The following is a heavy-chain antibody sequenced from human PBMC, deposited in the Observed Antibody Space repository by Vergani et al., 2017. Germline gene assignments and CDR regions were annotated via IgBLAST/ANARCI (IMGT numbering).Heavy chain of an antibody. V-gene: IGHV4-34*01. Sequence: QVQLQQWGAGLLKPSETLSLTCAVYGGSFSGYYWSWIRQPPGKGLEWIGEINHSGSPNYNPSLKSRVTISVDTSKNQFSLKLSSVTAADTAVYYCARIVRNYEYYYYYYYMDVWGKGTTVTVSS. CDR3: ARIVRNYEYYYYYYYMDV. CDR1: GGSFSGYY. CDR2: INHSGSP. J-gene: IGHJ6*03. D-gene: IGHD4-11*01.